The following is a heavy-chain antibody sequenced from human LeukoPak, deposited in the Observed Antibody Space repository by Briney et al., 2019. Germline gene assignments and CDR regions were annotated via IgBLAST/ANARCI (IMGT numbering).Heavy chain of an antibody. D-gene: IGHD6-13*01. Sequence: PSETLSLTCTVSGGSLSSYYWSWIRQPPGGGRGWIGYIYYSGSTHYNPSPKSRVTISVDTSKNQFSLPLSSVTAADTAVYYCARRPRSAAGTKWGRSGMDVWGQGTTVTVS. CDR3: ARRPRSAAGTKWGRSGMDV. V-gene: IGHV4-59*01. CDR1: GGSLSSYY. J-gene: IGHJ6*02. CDR2: IYYSGST.